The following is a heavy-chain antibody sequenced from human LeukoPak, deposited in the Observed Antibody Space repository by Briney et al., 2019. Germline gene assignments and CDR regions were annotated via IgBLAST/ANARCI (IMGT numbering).Heavy chain of an antibody. D-gene: IGHD3-9*01. J-gene: IGHJ4*02. CDR2: MNPNSGNT. CDR1: GGTFSSYT. Sequence: ASVKVSCKASGGTFSSYTINWVPQATGQGLEWMGCMNPNSGNTGYAQKFQGRVTMTRNTSISTAYMELSSLRSEDTAVYYCARGSLRYFDWLPHFDYWGQGTLVTVSS. V-gene: IGHV1-8*02. CDR3: ARGSLRYFDWLPHFDY.